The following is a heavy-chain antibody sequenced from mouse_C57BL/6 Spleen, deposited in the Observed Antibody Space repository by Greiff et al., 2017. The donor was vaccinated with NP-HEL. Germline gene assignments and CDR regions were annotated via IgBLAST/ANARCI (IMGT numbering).Heavy chain of an antibody. CDR3: ARWSTVADY. V-gene: IGHV5-4*03. D-gene: IGHD1-1*01. Sequence: EVNLVESGGGLVKPGGSLKLSCAASGFTFSSYAMSWVRQTPEKRLEWVATISDGGSYTYYPDNVKGRFTISRDNAKNNLYLQMSHLKSEDTAMYYCARWSTVADYWGQGTTLTVSS. CDR2: ISDGGSYT. CDR1: GFTFSSYA. J-gene: IGHJ2*01.